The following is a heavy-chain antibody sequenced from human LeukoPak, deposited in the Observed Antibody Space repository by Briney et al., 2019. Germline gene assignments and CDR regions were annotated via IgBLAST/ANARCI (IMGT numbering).Heavy chain of an antibody. CDR2: IKQDGSEK. Sequence: GGSLRLSCAASGFTFSSYGMHWVRQAPGKGLEWVANIKQDGSEKYYVDSVKGRFTISRDNAKNSLYLQMNSLRAEDTAVYYCARDPGDYFDYWGQGTLVTVSS. V-gene: IGHV3-7*01. D-gene: IGHD4-17*01. CDR1: GFTFSSYG. CDR3: ARDPGDYFDY. J-gene: IGHJ4*02.